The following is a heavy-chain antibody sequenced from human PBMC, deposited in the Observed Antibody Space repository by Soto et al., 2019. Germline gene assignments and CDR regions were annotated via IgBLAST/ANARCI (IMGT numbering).Heavy chain of an antibody. CDR1: GFTFSSYA. J-gene: IGHJ4*02. D-gene: IGHD1-26*01. CDR2: ISSDGNNE. Sequence: GGSLSLSCAASGFTFSSYAMHWVRQAPGKGLEWVAVISSDGNNENYAESVKGRFTISRDNSKKTLYLQMNSLRAEDTAVYYCVRDRVGATTMGAKFYWGQGTLVTVSS. CDR3: VRDRVGATTMGAKFY. V-gene: IGHV3-30-3*01.